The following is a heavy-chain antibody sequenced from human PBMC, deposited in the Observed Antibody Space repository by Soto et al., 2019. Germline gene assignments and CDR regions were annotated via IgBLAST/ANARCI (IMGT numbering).Heavy chain of an antibody. CDR3: ATHSSGSRYYYYGMDV. CDR1: GGTFSSYA. D-gene: IGHD6-19*01. CDR2: IIPIFGTA. Sequence: QVQLVQSGAEVKKPGSSVKVSCKASGGTFSSYAISWVRQAPGQGLEWMGGIIPIFGTANYAQKFQGRVTITADESTSTDYMELSRLRSEDTAVSYCATHSSGSRYYYYGMDVWGQGTTVTVSS. V-gene: IGHV1-69*12. J-gene: IGHJ6*02.